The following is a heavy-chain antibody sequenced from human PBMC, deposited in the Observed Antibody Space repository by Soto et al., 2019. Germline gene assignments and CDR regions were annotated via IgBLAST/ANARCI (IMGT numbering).Heavy chain of an antibody. CDR1: GYTFTGSY. J-gene: IGHJ3*02. CDR2: INPNSGGT. D-gene: IGHD3-16*02. Sequence: ASVKVSCKASGYTFTGSYMHWVRQAPGQGLEWMGWINPNSGGTNYAQKFQGWVTMTRDTSISTAYMELSRLRSDDTAVYYCAREVLITFGGVIARGAFDIWGQGTMVTVSS. V-gene: IGHV1-2*04. CDR3: AREVLITFGGVIARGAFDI.